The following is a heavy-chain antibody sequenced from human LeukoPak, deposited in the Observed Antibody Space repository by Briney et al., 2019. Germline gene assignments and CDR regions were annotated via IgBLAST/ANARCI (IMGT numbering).Heavy chain of an antibody. CDR1: GGTFSSYA. D-gene: IGHD6-19*01. J-gene: IGHJ4*02. V-gene: IGHV1-69*05. Sequence: VASVKVSCKASGGTFSSYAISWVRQAPGQGLEWMGGIIPIFGTANYAQKFQSRVTITTDESTSTAYMELSSLRSEDTAVYYCASRVTVAGRGYFDYWGQGTLVTVSS. CDR3: ASRVTVAGRGYFDY. CDR2: IIPIFGTA.